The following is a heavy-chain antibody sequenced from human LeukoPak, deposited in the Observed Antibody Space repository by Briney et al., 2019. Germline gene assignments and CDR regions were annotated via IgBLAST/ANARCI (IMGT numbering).Heavy chain of an antibody. D-gene: IGHD2-15*01. Sequence: PGGSLRLSCAASGFTFGSYAMNWVRQAPGKGLEWVSTISDSGGSTYYVDSVKGRFTISRDDSKSTLFLQMNGLRAEDTAVYYCSTSPSCSGGSCYLFDYWGQGTLVTVSS. CDR1: GFTFGSYA. V-gene: IGHV3-23*01. J-gene: IGHJ4*02. CDR3: STSPSCSGGSCYLFDY. CDR2: ISDSGGST.